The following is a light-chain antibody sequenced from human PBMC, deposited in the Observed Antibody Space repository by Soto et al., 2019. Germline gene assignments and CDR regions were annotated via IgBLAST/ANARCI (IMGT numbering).Light chain of an antibody. CDR3: QHYDRYPYT. CDR2: DAS. J-gene: IGKJ2*01. V-gene: IGKV1-5*01. CDR1: QSVGTD. Sequence: DIPMTQSPSTLSASVGDRVTITCRASQSVGTDLAWYQQKPGEVPKLLIYDASTLTSGVPPRFSGGGSGTKFTLTISSLQPDDFATYYCQHYDRYPYTFGQGTKLEI.